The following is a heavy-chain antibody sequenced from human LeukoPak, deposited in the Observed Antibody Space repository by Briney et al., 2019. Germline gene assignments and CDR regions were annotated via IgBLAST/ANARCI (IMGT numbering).Heavy chain of an antibody. D-gene: IGHD3-3*01. CDR2: IYSGGKT. J-gene: IGHJ4*02. CDR1: GFTVSSSY. V-gene: IGHV3-66*01. Sequence: GGSLRLSCAASGFTVSSSYMSWVRQAPGKGLEWVSVIYSGGKTYYADSVKGRFSISRDNSKNMVYLQMNSLRAEDTAVYYCARYSDRGEWYPSYWGQGTLVTVSS. CDR3: ARYSDRGEWYPSY.